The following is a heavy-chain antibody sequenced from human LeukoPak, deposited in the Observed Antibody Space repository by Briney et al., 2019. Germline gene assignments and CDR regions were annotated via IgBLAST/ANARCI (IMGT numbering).Heavy chain of an antibody. V-gene: IGHV3-23*01. CDR2: ISGSGGST. Sequence: QPGGSQSLSCAASGFTFSSYAMSWARQAPGKGLEWVSGISGSGGSTYYADSVKGRFTISRDNSKNTLYLQMNSLKAEDTAVYYCAREMRTKTVVVTATWGQGTLVTVSS. CDR3: AREMRTKTVVVTAT. D-gene: IGHD2-21*02. CDR1: GFTFSSYA. J-gene: IGHJ4*02.